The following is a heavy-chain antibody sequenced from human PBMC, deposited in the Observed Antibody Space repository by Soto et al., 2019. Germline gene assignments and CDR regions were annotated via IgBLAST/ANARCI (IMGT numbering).Heavy chain of an antibody. J-gene: IGHJ5*02. CDR1: GGYFSVYY. CDR2: INHSGST. Sequence: QVQLQQWGAGLLKPSETLSLTCAVYGGYFSVYYWSWIRQPPGKGLEWIGEINHSGSTNYNPSLKSRVTISVDTSKNQFSLKLSSVTAADTAVYYCARVLGWATTYSWFDPWGQGTLVTVSS. D-gene: IGHD1-1*01. V-gene: IGHV4-34*01. CDR3: ARVLGWATTYSWFDP.